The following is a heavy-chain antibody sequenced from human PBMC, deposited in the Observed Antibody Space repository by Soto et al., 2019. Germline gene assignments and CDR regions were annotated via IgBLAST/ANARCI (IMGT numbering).Heavy chain of an antibody. CDR3: ARGGVEPFHY. Sequence: EVQLVESGWGLVQSGGSLRLACAASGFTFRNYWMHWVRQAPGKGLVWVSRIIDYGRINYADFVKGRFTISRGDAKSELYLQMNHLRTEDTAVYYCARGGVEPFHYRGQGALVTVSS. CDR2: IIDYGRI. J-gene: IGHJ4*02. V-gene: IGHV3-74*01. D-gene: IGHD3-3*01. CDR1: GFTFRNYW.